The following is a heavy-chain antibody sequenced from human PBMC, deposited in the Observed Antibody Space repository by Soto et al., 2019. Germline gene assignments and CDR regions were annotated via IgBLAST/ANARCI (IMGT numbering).Heavy chain of an antibody. Sequence: SVKVSCKTSGGTFNSYLIDWVRQAPGQGLEWMGGIIPAFGTAKYAQKFQGRVTITADKSTTTAYMELRTLTSEDTAVYYCARGLDQPPVGLYFDTWGQGTLVTVSS. CDR3: ARGLDQPPVGLYFDT. CDR2: IIPAFGTA. D-gene: IGHD2-2*01. J-gene: IGHJ4*02. CDR1: GGTFNSYL. V-gene: IGHV1-69*06.